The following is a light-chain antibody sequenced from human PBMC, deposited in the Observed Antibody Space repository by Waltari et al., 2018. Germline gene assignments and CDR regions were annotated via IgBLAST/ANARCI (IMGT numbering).Light chain of an antibody. V-gene: IGLV3-1*01. J-gene: IGLJ2*01. CDR3: QAWDSSTYVV. CDR1: KLGDKY. Sequence: SYDLTQPPSVSVSPGQTASITCSGDKLGDKYACWYQQKPGQSPVLVIYQDSKRPSGNPERFSGSNSGNTATLTISGTQAMDDADYYCQAWDSSTYVVFGGGTKLTVL. CDR2: QDS.